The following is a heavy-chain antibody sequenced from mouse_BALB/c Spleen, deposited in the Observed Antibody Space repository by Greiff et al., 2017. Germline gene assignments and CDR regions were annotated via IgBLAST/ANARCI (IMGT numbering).Heavy chain of an antibody. D-gene: IGHD1-1*01. CDR2: IWTGGGT. J-gene: IGHJ4*01. CDR3: VRSPYYYGSSSYAMDY. V-gene: IGHV2-9-2*01. Sequence: VQLVESGPGLVAPSQSLSITCTVSGFSLTSYDISWIRQPPGKGLEWLGVIWTGGGTNYNSAFMSRLSISKDNSKSQVFLKMNSLQTDDTAIYYCVRSPYYYGSSSYAMDYWGQGTSVTVSS. CDR1: GFSLTSYD.